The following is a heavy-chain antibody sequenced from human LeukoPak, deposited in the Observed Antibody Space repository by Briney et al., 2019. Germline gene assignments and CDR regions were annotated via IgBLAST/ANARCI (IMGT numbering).Heavy chain of an antibody. D-gene: IGHD6-13*01. CDR1: GYSFTNFC. CDR3: ARPRLAAAGSAFDI. CDR2: IYPADSNT. V-gene: IGHV5-51*01. Sequence: GESLKISGQGYGYSFTNFCIGWVRQMPGKGLEWMGIIYPADSNTIYSPSFQGQVTISADKSISTAYLQWSNLKASDTAIYYCARPRLAAAGSAFDIWGQGTMVTVSS. J-gene: IGHJ3*02.